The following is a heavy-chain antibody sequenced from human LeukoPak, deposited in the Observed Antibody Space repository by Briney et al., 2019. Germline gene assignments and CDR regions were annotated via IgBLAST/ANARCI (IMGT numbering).Heavy chain of an antibody. CDR3: ARDRDSGRKYYYYGMDV. V-gene: IGHV1-18*01. J-gene: IGHJ6*02. CDR1: GYTFTSYG. D-gene: IGHD1-26*01. CDR2: ISVYNGNT. Sequence: ASVKVSCKASGYTFTSYGISWVRQAPGQGLEWMGWISVYNGNTKYAQKLQGGVTMTTDTSTSTAYMELRSLRSDDTAVYYCARDRDSGRKYYYYGMDVWGQGTTVTVSS.